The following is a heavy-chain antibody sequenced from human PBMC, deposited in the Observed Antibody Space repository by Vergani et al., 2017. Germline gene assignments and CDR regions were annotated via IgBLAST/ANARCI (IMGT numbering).Heavy chain of an antibody. CDR3: AKEWGGSGSYYNSPPDY. D-gene: IGHD3-10*01. Sequence: EVQLVESGGVVVQPGGSLRLSCAASGFTFDDYTMHWVRQAPGKCLEWVSLISWDGGSTYYADSVKGRFTISRDNSKNSLYLQMNSLRTEDTALYYCAKEWGGSGSYYNSPPDYWGQGTLVTVSS. CDR1: GFTFDDYT. J-gene: IGHJ4*02. CDR2: ISWDGGST. V-gene: IGHV3-43*01.